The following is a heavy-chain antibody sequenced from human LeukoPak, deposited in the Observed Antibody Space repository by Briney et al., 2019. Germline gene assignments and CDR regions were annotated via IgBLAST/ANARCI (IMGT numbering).Heavy chain of an antibody. CDR3: ARGRQLHLGELFPFAEFFQP. Sequence: ASVKVSCKTSGYTFTGQYLHWVRQAPGQGLEWMGWINPNSGGTKSAQKFQGRVIMTRDTSISTAYMDLRSLSSDDTAVYYCARGRQLHLGELFPFAEFFQPWGQGTLVTVFS. D-gene: IGHD3-16*01. CDR2: INPNSGGT. V-gene: IGHV1-2*02. CDR1: GYTFTGQY. J-gene: IGHJ1*01.